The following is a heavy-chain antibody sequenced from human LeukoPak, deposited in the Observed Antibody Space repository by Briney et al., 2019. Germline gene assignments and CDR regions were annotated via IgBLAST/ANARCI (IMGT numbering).Heavy chain of an antibody. CDR1: GGTFSSYA. Sequence: GASVKVSCKASGGTFSSYAISWVRQAPGQGLEWMGIINPSGGSTSYAQKFQGRVTMTRDTSTSTVYMELSSLRSEDTAVYYCATLGGRGVIIEPPQNYWGQGTLVTVSS. V-gene: IGHV1-46*01. CDR2: INPSGGST. CDR3: ATLGGRGVIIEPPQNY. J-gene: IGHJ4*02. D-gene: IGHD3-10*01.